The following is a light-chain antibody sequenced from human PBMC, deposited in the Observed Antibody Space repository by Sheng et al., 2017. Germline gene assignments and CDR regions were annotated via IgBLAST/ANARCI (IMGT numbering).Light chain of an antibody. J-gene: IGKJ3*01. CDR3: QQRGNWPPRT. V-gene: IGKV3D-20*02. Sequence: EIVLTQSPGTLSLSPGERATLSCRASQSVSSSTLAWYQQKPGQAPRLLIFDASNRASGIPDRFSGSGYGTHFTLTITNLEPEDFAVYFCQQRGNWPPRTFGPGTKLDFK. CDR2: DAS. CDR1: QSVSSST.